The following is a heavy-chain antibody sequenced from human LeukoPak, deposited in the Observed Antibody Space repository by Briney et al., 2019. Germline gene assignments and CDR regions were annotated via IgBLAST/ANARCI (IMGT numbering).Heavy chain of an antibody. CDR3: ARDSPPAYCSGGSCYFDY. CDR1: GGSISSYY. V-gene: IGHV4-59*12. J-gene: IGHJ4*02. CDR2: IYYSGST. Sequence: SETLSLTCTVSGGSISSYYWSWIRQPPGKGLEWIGYIYYSGSTNYNPSLKSRVTISKDTSKNEFSLKLSSVTAADTAVYYCARDSPPAYCSGGSCYFDYWGQGTLVTVSS. D-gene: IGHD2-15*01.